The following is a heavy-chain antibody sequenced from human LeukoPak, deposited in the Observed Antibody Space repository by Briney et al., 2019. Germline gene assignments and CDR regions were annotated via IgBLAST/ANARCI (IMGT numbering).Heavy chain of an antibody. CDR2: IRGSGGST. D-gene: IGHD3-22*01. J-gene: IGHJ3*02. V-gene: IGHV3-23*01. CDR1: VFTLSSYA. Sequence: GGPQRLFCAISVFTLSSYAMSWVRQAPGKGLVRAPPIRGSGGSTYHADSVRFRLTITRYNSKNTLYLQMNSQRAEDTAVYYCAKGPYYYDSSAYHYGAFDIWGQGTMVTVSS. CDR3: AKGPYYYDSSAYHYGAFDI.